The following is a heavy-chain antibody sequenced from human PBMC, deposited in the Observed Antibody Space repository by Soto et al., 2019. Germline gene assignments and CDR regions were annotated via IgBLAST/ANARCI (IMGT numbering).Heavy chain of an antibody. V-gene: IGHV4-59*01. Sequence: SETLSLTCTVSGGSISSYYWSWIRQPPGKGLEWIGYIYYSGSTNYNPSLKSRVTISVDTSKNQFSLKLSSVTAADTAVYYCARDRDCSGGSCYSPHWFDPWGQGTLVTVSS. CDR3: ARDRDCSGGSCYSPHWFDP. CDR1: GGSISSYY. CDR2: IYYSGST. J-gene: IGHJ5*02. D-gene: IGHD2-15*01.